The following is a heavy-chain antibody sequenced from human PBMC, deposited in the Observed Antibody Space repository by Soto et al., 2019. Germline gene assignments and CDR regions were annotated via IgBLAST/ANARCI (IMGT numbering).Heavy chain of an antibody. CDR2: ISSSGDAT. Sequence: GGSLRLSCAASGFTFSTYAMTWVRQAPGKGLEWASIISSSGDATYYLDSVKGRFTISRDNSRNTLNLQMNSLRASDTAMYYCVRRAEGRPGDGYYYVALDVWGQGTTVTVSS. CDR1: GFTFSTYA. CDR3: VRRAEGRPGDGYYYVALDV. J-gene: IGHJ6*02. V-gene: IGHV3-23*01. D-gene: IGHD6-6*01.